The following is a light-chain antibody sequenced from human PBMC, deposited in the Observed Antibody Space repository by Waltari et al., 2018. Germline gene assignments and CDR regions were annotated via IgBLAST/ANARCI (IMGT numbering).Light chain of an antibody. CDR1: PSDVGAYNS. CDR3: CSYAGEYIWV. CDR2: DVS. J-gene: IGLJ2*01. Sequence: QSALTQPPSVSGSPGQSVTISCTGTPSDVGAYNSVSWYQQHPGKAPKMMISDVSQRPSGVPDRFSGSKSANTASLTISGLQAEDEADYYCCSYAGEYIWVFGGGTKLTVL. V-gene: IGLV2-11*01.